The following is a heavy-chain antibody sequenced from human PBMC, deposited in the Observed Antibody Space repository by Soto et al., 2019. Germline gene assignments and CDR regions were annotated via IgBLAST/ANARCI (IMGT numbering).Heavy chain of an antibody. Sequence: QVQLVESGGGVVQPGRSLRLSCAASGFTFSSYGMHWVRQAPGKGLEWVAVIWYDGSNKYYADSVKGRFTISRDNSKNTLDLQMNSLRAEDTAVYYCAMASHTGELVLEAGMDVWGHGTTVTVSS. J-gene: IGHJ6*02. CDR1: GFTFSSYG. D-gene: IGHD3-10*01. CDR2: IWYDGSNK. V-gene: IGHV3-33*01. CDR3: AMASHTGELVLEAGMDV.